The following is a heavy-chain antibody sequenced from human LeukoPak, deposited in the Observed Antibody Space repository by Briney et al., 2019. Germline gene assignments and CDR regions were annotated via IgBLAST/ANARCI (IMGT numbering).Heavy chain of an antibody. CDR2: IKQDGSEK. CDR1: GFTFSSYW. CDR3: ARAVTLRYFELDP. V-gene: IGHV3-7*01. Sequence: GGSLRLSCAASGFTFSSYWMSWVRQAPGKGLEWVANIKQDGSEKYYVDSVKGRFTISRDNAKNSLYLQMNSLRAEDTAVYYCARAVTLRYFELDPWGQGTLVTVSS. J-gene: IGHJ5*02. D-gene: IGHD3-9*01.